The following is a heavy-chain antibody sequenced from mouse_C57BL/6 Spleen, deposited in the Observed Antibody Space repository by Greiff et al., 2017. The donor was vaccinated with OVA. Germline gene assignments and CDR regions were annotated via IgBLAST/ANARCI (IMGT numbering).Heavy chain of an antibody. Sequence: QVQLKESGAELAKPGASVKLSCKASGYTFTSYWMHWVKQRPGQGLEWIGYINPSSGYTKYNQKFKDKATLTADKSSSTAYMQLSSLTYEDSAVYDCARSPTMVKDYYAMDYWGQGTSVTVSS. J-gene: IGHJ4*01. CDR3: ARSPTMVKDYYAMDY. D-gene: IGHD2-9*01. CDR1: GYTFTSYW. V-gene: IGHV1-7*01. CDR2: INPSSGYT.